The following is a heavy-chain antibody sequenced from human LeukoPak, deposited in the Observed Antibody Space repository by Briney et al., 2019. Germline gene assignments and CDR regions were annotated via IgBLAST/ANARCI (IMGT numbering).Heavy chain of an antibody. CDR2: FSGSGDGS. CDR1: GFTFSDYA. J-gene: IGHJ4*02. V-gene: IGHV3-23*01. Sequence: GGSLGVSCAASGFTFSDYAMNWVRQSPGKGLEWVSSFSGSGDGSYYADSMKGRFTTSRDNSRNALYLQMNSLRAEDTALYYCARSRGGSSYSFDYWGQGTLVTVSS. D-gene: IGHD3-10*01. CDR3: ARSRGGSSYSFDY.